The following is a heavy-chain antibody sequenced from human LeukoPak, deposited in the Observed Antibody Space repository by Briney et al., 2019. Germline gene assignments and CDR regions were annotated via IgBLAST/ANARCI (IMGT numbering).Heavy chain of an antibody. J-gene: IGHJ4*02. D-gene: IGHD3-22*01. Sequence: GGSLRLSCAASGFTFSSYGMHWVRQAPGKGLEWVAVISYDGSNKYYADSVKGRFTISRDNSKNTLYLQMNSLRAEDTAVYYCAKTYSSSGYPGRDYWGQGTLVTLSS. CDR3: AKTYSSSGYPGRDY. CDR2: ISYDGSNK. CDR1: GFTFSSYG. V-gene: IGHV3-30*18.